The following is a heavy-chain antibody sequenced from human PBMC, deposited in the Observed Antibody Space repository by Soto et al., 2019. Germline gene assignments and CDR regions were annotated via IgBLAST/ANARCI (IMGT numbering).Heavy chain of an antibody. D-gene: IGHD6-13*01. J-gene: IGHJ6*02. CDR2: INPSGGST. Sequence: ASVKVPCKASGYTFTSYYMHWVRQAPGQGLEWMGIINPSGGSTSYAQKFQGRVTMTRDTSTSTVYMELSSLRSEDTAVYYCARGGAAAGTPWNYYYYYYGMDVWGQGTTVTVSS. CDR1: GYTFTSYY. CDR3: ARGGAAAGTPWNYYYYYYGMDV. V-gene: IGHV1-46*01.